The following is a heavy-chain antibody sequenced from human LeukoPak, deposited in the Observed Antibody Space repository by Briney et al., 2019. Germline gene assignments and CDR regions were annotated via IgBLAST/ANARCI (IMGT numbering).Heavy chain of an antibody. D-gene: IGHD2-8*01. Sequence: PSETLSLTCTVSGDSMSSSSYYWGWIRHPPGKGLEWIGNIYYSGSAHYNPSLKSRVTISVDMSKNQFSLRLSSVTTADTAEFYCARLNGVMDYFDYWGQGTLVTVSS. J-gene: IGHJ4*02. CDR2: IYYSGSA. CDR1: GDSMSSSSYY. V-gene: IGHV4-39*01. CDR3: ARLNGVMDYFDY.